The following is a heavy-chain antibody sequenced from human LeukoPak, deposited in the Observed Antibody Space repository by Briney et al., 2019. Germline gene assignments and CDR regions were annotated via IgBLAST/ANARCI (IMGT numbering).Heavy chain of an antibody. CDR3: ARDLAIVGATYYYYGMGV. CDR2: ISYDGSNK. V-gene: IGHV3-30-3*01. CDR1: GFTFSSYA. D-gene: IGHD1-26*01. Sequence: PGGSLRLSCAASGFTFSSYAMHWVRQAPGKGLEWVAVISYDGSNKYYADSVKGRFTISRDNSKNTLYLQMNSLRAEDTAVYYCARDLAIVGATYYYYGMGVWGQGTTVAVSS. J-gene: IGHJ6*02.